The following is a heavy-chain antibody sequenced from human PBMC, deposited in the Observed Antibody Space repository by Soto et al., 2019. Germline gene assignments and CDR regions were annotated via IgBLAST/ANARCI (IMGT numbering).Heavy chain of an antibody. J-gene: IGHJ6*02. D-gene: IGHD1-26*01. V-gene: IGHV4-4*07. Sequence: QMQLHESGPGLVKPSETLSLICKVSGDSVGRFYWRWIRQSAGKGLEWIGRVYSTGGTAYNPALKGRVTISLDRSNNHVSLEMNSVPAADTAVYFCARDLSGTGLDIWGRGTRVSV. CDR3: ARDLSGTGLDI. CDR2: VYSTGGT. CDR1: GDSVGRFY.